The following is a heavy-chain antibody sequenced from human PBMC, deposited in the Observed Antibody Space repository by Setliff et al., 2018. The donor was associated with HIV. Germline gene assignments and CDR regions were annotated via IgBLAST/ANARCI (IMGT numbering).Heavy chain of an antibody. J-gene: IGHJ6*03. V-gene: IGHV4-59*12. Sequence: SETLSLTCTVSGGSISSYYWSWIRQPPGKGLEWIGYIYYSGSTNYNPSLTSRVTMSVDSSKKQFSLRLTSVAAADTAVYYCARGRCSGGTCSGRYSYLHIDVWGKGTTVTVS. CDR1: GGSISSYY. D-gene: IGHD2-15*01. CDR3: ARGRCSGGTCSGRYSYLHIDV. CDR2: IYYSGST.